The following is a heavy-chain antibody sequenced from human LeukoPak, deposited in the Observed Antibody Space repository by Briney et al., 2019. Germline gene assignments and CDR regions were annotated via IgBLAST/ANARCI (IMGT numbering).Heavy chain of an antibody. J-gene: IGHJ6*02. Sequence: GASVKVSCKASGYTFTSYDINWVRQATGQGLEWMGWMNPNSGNTGYAQKFQGRVTMTRNTSISTAYMELSSLRSEDTAVYYCARGGPLWFGELDFYGMDVWGQGTTVTVSS. CDR2: MNPNSGNT. CDR1: GYTFTSYD. V-gene: IGHV1-8*01. CDR3: ARGGPLWFGELDFYGMDV. D-gene: IGHD3-10*01.